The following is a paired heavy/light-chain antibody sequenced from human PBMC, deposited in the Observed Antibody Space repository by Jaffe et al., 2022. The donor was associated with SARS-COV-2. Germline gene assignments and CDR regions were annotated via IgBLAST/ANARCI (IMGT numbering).Heavy chain of an antibody. CDR1: GYTFTYSS. V-gene: IGHV1-18*01. J-gene: IGHJ5*02. D-gene: IGHD6-19*01. Sequence: QVQLVQSGTEVKKPGASVKVSCKASGYTFTYSSISWVRQAPGQGLEWMGWISAYNGDTNYAQKLQGRVTMTTDTSTSTAYMELRSLRSDDTAIYYCARARPPNSSGWLRDWFDPWGQGTLVTVSS. CDR3: ARARPPNSSGWLRDWFDP. CDR2: ISAYNGDT.
Light chain of an antibody. CDR2: AAS. Sequence: DIQMTQSPSSVSASVGDRVTITCRASQGISRWLAWYQQKPGKAPNLLIYAASSLQSGVPSRFSGSGSGTDFTLTISSLQPEDFATYYCQQANSFPVTFGGGTKVEIK. V-gene: IGKV1-12*01. CDR3: QQANSFPVT. J-gene: IGKJ4*01. CDR1: QGISRW.